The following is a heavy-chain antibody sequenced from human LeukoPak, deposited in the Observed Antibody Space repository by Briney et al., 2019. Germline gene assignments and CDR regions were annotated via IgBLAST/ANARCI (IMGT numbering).Heavy chain of an antibody. D-gene: IGHD4-23*01. V-gene: IGHV4-34*01. CDR1: GGSYSGYY. Sequence: SETLSLTCAVYGGSYSGYYWSWIRQPPGKGLEWIGEINHSGSTNYNPSLKSRVTISVDTSKNQFSLKLSSVTAADTAVYYCARSKVYGGNSYYYYYGMDVWGQGTTVTVSS. CDR2: INHSGST. CDR3: ARSKVYGGNSYYYYYGMDV. J-gene: IGHJ6*02.